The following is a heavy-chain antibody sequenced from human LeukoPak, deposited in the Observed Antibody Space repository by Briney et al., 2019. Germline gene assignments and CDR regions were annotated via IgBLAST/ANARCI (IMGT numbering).Heavy chain of an antibody. CDR3: ARAYKPKYQLLSFDP. D-gene: IGHD2-2*01. CDR1: GYTFTSYD. V-gene: IGHV1-8*01. Sequence: RASVKVSCKASGYTFTSYDINWVRQATGQGREWMGWMNPNSGNTGYAQKFQGRVTMTRNTSISTAYMELSSLRSEDTAVYYCARAYKPKYQLLSFDPWGQGTLVTVSS. CDR2: MNPNSGNT. J-gene: IGHJ5*02.